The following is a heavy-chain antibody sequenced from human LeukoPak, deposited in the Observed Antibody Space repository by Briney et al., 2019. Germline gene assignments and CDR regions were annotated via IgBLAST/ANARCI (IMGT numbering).Heavy chain of an antibody. Sequence: PSETLSLTCAVYGGSFSGYYWSWIRQPPGKGLEWIGEINHSGSTNYNPSLKSRVTISVDTSKNQFSLKLSSVTAADTAVYYCARGRYDFWIYYFDYWGQGTLATVSS. CDR1: GGSFSGYY. CDR2: INHSGST. CDR3: ARGRYDFWIYYFDY. J-gene: IGHJ4*02. V-gene: IGHV4-34*01. D-gene: IGHD3-3*01.